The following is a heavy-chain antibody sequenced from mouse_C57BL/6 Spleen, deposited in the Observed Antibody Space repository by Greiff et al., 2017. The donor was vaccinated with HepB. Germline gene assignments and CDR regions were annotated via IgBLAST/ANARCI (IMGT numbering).Heavy chain of an antibody. CDR3: ARENSSGYVAMDY. CDR1: GYSITSGYY. J-gene: IGHJ4*01. Sequence: QLQQSGPGLVKPSQSLSLTCSVTGYSITSGYYWNWIRQFPGNKLEWMGYISYDGSNNYNPSLKNRISITRDTSKNQFFLKLNSVTTEDTATYYCARENSSGYVAMDYWGQGTSVTVSS. CDR2: ISYDGSN. D-gene: IGHD3-2*02. V-gene: IGHV3-6*01.